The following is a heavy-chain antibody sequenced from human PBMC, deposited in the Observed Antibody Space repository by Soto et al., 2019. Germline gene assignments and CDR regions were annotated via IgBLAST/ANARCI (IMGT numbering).Heavy chain of an antibody. J-gene: IGHJ4*02. CDR2: INSDGSST. V-gene: IGHV3-74*01. CDR1: GFTFSSYW. D-gene: IGHD2-15*01. CDR3: VRTSLVVAAATREDY. Sequence: EVQLVESGGGLVQPGGSLRLSCAASGFTFSSYWMHWVRQAPGKGLVWVSRINSDGSSTSYADSMKGRFTISRGNAKNTQYLPMNSLRAEDTAAYYCVRTSLVVAAATREDYWGQGTLVTVSS.